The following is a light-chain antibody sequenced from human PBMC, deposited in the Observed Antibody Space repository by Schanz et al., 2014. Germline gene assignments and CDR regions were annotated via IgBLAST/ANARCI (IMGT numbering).Light chain of an antibody. CDR3: QQRSNWAWT. J-gene: IGKJ1*01. Sequence: EIVMTQSPATLSVSPGERVTLSCRASQSVSSNLVWYQQKPGQAPRLLIFGTASRATGIPARFSGSGSGTDFTLTISSLEPEDFAVYYCQQRSNWAWTFGQGTKVEIK. CDR1: QSVSSN. CDR2: GTA. V-gene: IGKV3-11*01.